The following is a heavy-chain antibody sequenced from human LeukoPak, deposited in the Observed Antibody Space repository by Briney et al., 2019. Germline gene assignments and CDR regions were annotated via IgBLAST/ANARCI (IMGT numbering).Heavy chain of an antibody. D-gene: IGHD6-19*01. Sequence: GGSLRLSCAASGFTFSSYWMSWVRQAPGKGLEWVSGITGSGGSTYYADSVKGRFTISRDNSKNTLYLQMNSLRAEDTAVYYCANGGSIAVDTPLDYWGQGTLVTVSS. CDR2: ITGSGGST. V-gene: IGHV3-23*01. CDR1: GFTFSSYW. J-gene: IGHJ4*02. CDR3: ANGGSIAVDTPLDY.